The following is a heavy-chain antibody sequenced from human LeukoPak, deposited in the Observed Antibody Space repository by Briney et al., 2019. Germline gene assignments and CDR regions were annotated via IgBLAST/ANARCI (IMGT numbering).Heavy chain of an antibody. V-gene: IGHV4-39*07. Sequence: PSETLSLTCTVSGVSISSSNSYWGWIRQPPGKGLEWIGEINHSGSTNYNPSLKSRVTISVGTSKNQFSLKLSSVTAADTAVYYCASIIAHRVGWFGESAGRDYWGQGTLVTVSS. CDR1: GVSISSSNSY. CDR2: INHSGST. D-gene: IGHD3-10*01. CDR3: ASIIAHRVGWFGESAGRDY. J-gene: IGHJ4*02.